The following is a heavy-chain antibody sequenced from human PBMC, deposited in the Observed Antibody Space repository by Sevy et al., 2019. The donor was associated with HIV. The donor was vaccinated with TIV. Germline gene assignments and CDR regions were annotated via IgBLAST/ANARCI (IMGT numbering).Heavy chain of an antibody. CDR3: ARDAAYYDFWCGYSATDDYYIDV. D-gene: IGHD3-3*01. Sequence: ASVKVSCKASGGTFSSYAISWVRQAPGQGLEWMGGIIPIFGTANYAQKFQGRVTINADKPTSTAYMELSSPRSEETAVNYCARDAAYYDFWCGYSATDDYYIDVWGKGTTVTVSS. V-gene: IGHV1-69*06. J-gene: IGHJ6*03. CDR1: GGTFSSYA. CDR2: IIPIFGTA.